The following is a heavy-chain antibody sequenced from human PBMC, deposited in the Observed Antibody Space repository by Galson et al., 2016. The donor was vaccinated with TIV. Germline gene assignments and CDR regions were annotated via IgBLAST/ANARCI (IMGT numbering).Heavy chain of an antibody. CDR2: IDNDGSQT. CDR3: AREFFCGGTCYYFDQ. V-gene: IGHV3-74*01. CDR1: GFTFSTYW. Sequence: LRLSCAASGFTFSTYWMHWVRQVPGKGVMWVSRIDNDGSQTDYADSVRGRFTVSRDNAKNSLFLQMTGLGVEDTALYFCAREFFCGGTCYYFDQWGQGALVSVSS. J-gene: IGHJ4*02. D-gene: IGHD2-15*01.